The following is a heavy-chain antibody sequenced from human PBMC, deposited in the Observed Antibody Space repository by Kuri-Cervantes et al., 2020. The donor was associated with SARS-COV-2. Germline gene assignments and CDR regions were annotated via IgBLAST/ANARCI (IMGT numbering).Heavy chain of an antibody. CDR2: IKQDGSEK. CDR3: VREAFGYCSGGSCYSHY. D-gene: IGHD2-15*01. J-gene: IGHJ4*02. CDR1: GFTFSSYW. Sequence: GESLKISCAASGFTFSSYWMSWVRQAPGKGLELVANIKQDGSEKYYVDSVKGRFTISRDNAKNSLYLQMNSLRAEDTAVYYCVREAFGYCSGGSCYSHYWGQGTLVTVSS. V-gene: IGHV3-7*01.